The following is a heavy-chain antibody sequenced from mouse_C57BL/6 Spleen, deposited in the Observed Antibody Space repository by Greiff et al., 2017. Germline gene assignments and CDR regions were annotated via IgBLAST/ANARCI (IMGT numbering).Heavy chain of an antibody. CDR3: ARDYYGYYYAMDY. V-gene: IGHV5-17*01. CDR2: ISSGSSTI. D-gene: IGHD1-1*01. J-gene: IGHJ4*01. Sequence: EVMLVESGGGLVKPGGSLTLSCAASGFTFSDYGMHWVRQAPEKGLAWVAYISSGSSTIYYADTGKGRFTISRDNAKNTLFLQMTSLRSEDTAMYYCARDYYGYYYAMDYWGQGTSVTVSS. CDR1: GFTFSDYG.